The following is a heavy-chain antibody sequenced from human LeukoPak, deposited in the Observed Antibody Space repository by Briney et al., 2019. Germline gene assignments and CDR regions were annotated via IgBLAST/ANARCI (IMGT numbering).Heavy chain of an antibody. V-gene: IGHV3-7*01. CDR1: GFTFSNYW. J-gene: IGHJ4*02. CDR2: INRDGREE. Sequence: GGSLRLSCAASGFTFSNYWMNWVRQAPGKGLQWVANINRDGREEYYVDSVKGRFTISRDNAKNSLSLQMSSLRAEDTAVYYCVGRRTSAAGNFWGQGTLVTVSS. CDR3: VGRRTSAAGNF. D-gene: IGHD6-13*01.